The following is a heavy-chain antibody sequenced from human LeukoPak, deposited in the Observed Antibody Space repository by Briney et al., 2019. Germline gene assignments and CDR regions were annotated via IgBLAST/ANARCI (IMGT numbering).Heavy chain of an antibody. D-gene: IGHD5-18*01. Sequence: PGGSLRLSCAASGFTVSSNYMSWVRQAPGKGLEWVSVIYSGGSTYYADSVKGRFTISRDNSKNTLYLQMNSLRAEDTAVYYCARVGRGYGYGQDYFDYWGQGTLVTVSS. CDR1: GFTVSSNY. J-gene: IGHJ4*02. V-gene: IGHV3-66*02. CDR3: ARVGRGYGYGQDYFDY. CDR2: IYSGGST.